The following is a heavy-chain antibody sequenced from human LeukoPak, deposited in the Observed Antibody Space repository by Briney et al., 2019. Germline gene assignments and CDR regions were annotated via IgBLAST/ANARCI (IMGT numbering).Heavy chain of an antibody. CDR3: ARDPYSGNYGNYYYYYMDV. V-gene: IGHV3-21*01. Sequence: KTGGSLRLSCATSGFTFNNYNMNWVRQAPGRALEWVSSITSSGTYIFYADSVKGRFTISRDNAKNSLYLQMNSLGPEDMAVYYCARDPYSGNYGNYYYYYMDVWGKGTTVTISS. J-gene: IGHJ6*03. CDR1: GFTFNNYN. D-gene: IGHD1-26*01. CDR2: ITSSGTYI.